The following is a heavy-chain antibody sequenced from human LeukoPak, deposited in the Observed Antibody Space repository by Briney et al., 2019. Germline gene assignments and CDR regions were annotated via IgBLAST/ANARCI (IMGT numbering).Heavy chain of an antibody. CDR2: ISSSGTPI. J-gene: IGHJ4*02. V-gene: IGHV3-48*02. D-gene: IGHD2-15*01. CDR3: SISSSTPF. Sequence: AGGSLRLSCAASGFTFRTYSMNWVRQAPGKGLEWVSYISSSGTPIYYADSVKGRFSLSRDNAKNSMYLQMNSLGHEDTAVYYCSISSSTPFWGQGTLVIVSS. CDR1: GFTFRTYS.